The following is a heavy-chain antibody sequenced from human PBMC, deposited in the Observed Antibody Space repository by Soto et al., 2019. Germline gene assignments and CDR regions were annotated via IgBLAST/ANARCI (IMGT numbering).Heavy chain of an antibody. CDR3: ARGRSSNWLRLFHQ. D-gene: IGHD5-12*01. V-gene: IGHV4-4*01. Sequence: SQTISLPCAVSGASVSTINWWRWVRQPPGEGREWIGEIYHDGHTNYNRSLKSRVTISLDKTTNQFTLDLTSVTAADTAVYCCARGRSSNWLRLFHQWGQGTLVTVSS. J-gene: IGHJ1*01. CDR1: GASVSTINW. CDR2: IYHDGHT.